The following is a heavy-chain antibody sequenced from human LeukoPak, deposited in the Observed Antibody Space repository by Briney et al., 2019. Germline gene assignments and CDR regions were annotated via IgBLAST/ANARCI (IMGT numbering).Heavy chain of an antibody. J-gene: IGHJ4*02. D-gene: IGHD3-10*01. V-gene: IGHV3-11*01. CDR1: GFTFSDYY. CDR3: ARVPRYGSGSYYGLDH. CDR2: ISSRENTI. Sequence: GGSLRLSCAASGFTFSDYYMSWIRQAPGKGLEWVSYISSRENTIYYADSVEGRFTISRDSAKNSLYLQMNSLRADDTAAYYCARVPRYGSGSYYGLDHWGQGTLVTVSS.